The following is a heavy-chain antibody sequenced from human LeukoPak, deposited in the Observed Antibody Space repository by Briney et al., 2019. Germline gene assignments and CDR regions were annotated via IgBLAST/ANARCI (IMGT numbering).Heavy chain of an antibody. J-gene: IGHJ5*02. V-gene: IGHV4-34*01. CDR2: INHSGSP. CDR1: GVSFSGYY. D-gene: IGHD6-13*01. CDR3: ARMRVAAAGLNWFDP. Sequence: AEPLSLTCAVYGVSFSGYYWSWIRQPPGKGLEWIGEINHSGSPNYNPPLKSRVTISVDTSKNQFSLNLSSVTAADTAVYYCARMRVAAAGLNWFDPWGQGTLVTVSS.